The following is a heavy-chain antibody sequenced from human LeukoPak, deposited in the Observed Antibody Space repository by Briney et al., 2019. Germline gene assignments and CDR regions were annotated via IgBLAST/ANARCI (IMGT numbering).Heavy chain of an antibody. J-gene: IGHJ5*02. D-gene: IGHD6-13*01. Sequence: PSETLSLTCTVSGGSISSYYWSWIRQPPGKGLEWIGYIYYRGSTNYNLSLKSRVTISVDTSKNQFSLKLSSVTAADTAVYYCARGSGIAAEENWFDPWGQGTLVTVSS. CDR1: GGSISSYY. CDR2: IYYRGST. V-gene: IGHV4-59*01. CDR3: ARGSGIAAEENWFDP.